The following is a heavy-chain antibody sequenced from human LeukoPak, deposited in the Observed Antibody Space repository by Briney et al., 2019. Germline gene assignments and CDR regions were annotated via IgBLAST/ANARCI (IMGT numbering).Heavy chain of an antibody. CDR3: ARKGDIAAAGIDYYYYYYMDV. D-gene: IGHD6-13*01. CDR1: GFTFSSYW. Sequence: GGSLRLSCAASGFTFSSYWMHWVRQAPGKGLVWVSRINSDGSSTSYADSVKGRFTISRDNAKNSLYLQMNSLRAEDTAVYYCARKGDIAAAGIDYYYYYYMDVWGKGTTVTVSS. J-gene: IGHJ6*03. V-gene: IGHV3-74*01. CDR2: INSDGSST.